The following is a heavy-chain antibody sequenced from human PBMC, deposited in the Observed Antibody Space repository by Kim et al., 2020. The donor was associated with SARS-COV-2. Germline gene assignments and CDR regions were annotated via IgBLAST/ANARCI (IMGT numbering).Heavy chain of an antibody. J-gene: IGHJ4*02. V-gene: IGHV6-1*01. D-gene: IGHD3-3*01. Sequence: DDAVSVKSRITINPDTSKNHFSLQLNSVAPEDTAVYYCARVFVPRDYFDYWGQGTLVTVSS. CDR3: ARVFVPRDYFDY.